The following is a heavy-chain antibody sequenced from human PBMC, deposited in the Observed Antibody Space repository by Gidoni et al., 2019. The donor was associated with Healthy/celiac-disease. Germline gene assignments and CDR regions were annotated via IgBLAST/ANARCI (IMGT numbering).Heavy chain of an antibody. D-gene: IGHD5-18*01. J-gene: IGHJ4*02. V-gene: IGHV1-69*01. Sequence: QVQLVQSWAEVKKPGSSVKVYCTASGGTVISYAISWVRQAPGQGLEWMGGIIPNFGTANYAQKFQGRVTITADESTSTAYMELSSLRSEDTAVYYCASNLRAETAIENWGQGTLVTVSS. CDR1: GGTVISYA. CDR3: ASNLRAETAIEN. CDR2: IIPNFGTA.